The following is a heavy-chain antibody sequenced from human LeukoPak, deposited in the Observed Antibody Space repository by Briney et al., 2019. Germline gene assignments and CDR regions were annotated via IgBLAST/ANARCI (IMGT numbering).Heavy chain of an antibody. J-gene: IGHJ6*02. CDR2: ISSSGSTI. Sequence: GGSLRLSCAASGFTFSSYEMNWVRQAPGKGLEWVSYISSSGSTIYYADSVKGRFTISRDNAKNSLYLQMNSLRAEDTALYYCVRDLYYWAAMDVWGQGTTVTVS. CDR1: GFTFSSYE. CDR3: VRDLYYWAAMDV. D-gene: IGHD3-10*01. V-gene: IGHV3-48*03.